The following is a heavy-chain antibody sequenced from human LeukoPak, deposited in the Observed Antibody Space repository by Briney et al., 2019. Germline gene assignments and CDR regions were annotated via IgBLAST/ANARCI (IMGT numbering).Heavy chain of an antibody. Sequence: AGGSLRLSCAASGFTFSSYWMSWVRQAPGKGLEWVSVIYSGGSTYYADSVKGRFTISRDNSKNTLYLQMNSLRAEDTAVYYCAKDRSNVLLWFGEFEDWFDPWGQGTLVTVSS. J-gene: IGHJ5*02. D-gene: IGHD3-10*01. CDR3: AKDRSNVLLWFGEFEDWFDP. CDR1: GFTFSSYW. CDR2: IYSGGST. V-gene: IGHV3-53*01.